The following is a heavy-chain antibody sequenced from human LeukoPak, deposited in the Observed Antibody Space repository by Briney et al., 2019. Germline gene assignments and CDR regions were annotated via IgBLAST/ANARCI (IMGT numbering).Heavy chain of an antibody. V-gene: IGHV4-39*01. CDR2: IYYSGST. CDR3: ARLGGNYQNFDS. J-gene: IGHJ4*02. D-gene: IGHD1-26*01. Sequence: SETLSLTCTVSGGSISSSSYYWGWIRQPPGKGLEWIGNIYYSGSTYYNPSLKSRVTISVDTSKNQFSLKLTSVTAADTAVYYCARLGGNYQNFDSWGQGTLVTVSS. CDR1: GGSISSSSYY.